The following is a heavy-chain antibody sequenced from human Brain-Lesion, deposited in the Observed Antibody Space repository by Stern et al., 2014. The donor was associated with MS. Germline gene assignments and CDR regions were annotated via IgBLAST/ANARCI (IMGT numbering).Heavy chain of an antibody. Sequence: ESGPGLVKPSQTLSLSCTVSGGSISSGGYYWSWIRQPAGKGLEWIGRIFNSGSTSYTPSLKSRVTISIDPSKNQFSLRLTPMTAADTAVYYCARGRVVPGFQYYATDVWGQGTTVIVSS. V-gene: IGHV4-61*02. D-gene: IGHD2-2*01. CDR3: ARGRVVPGFQYYATDV. CDR1: GGSISSGGYY. J-gene: IGHJ6*02. CDR2: IFNSGST.